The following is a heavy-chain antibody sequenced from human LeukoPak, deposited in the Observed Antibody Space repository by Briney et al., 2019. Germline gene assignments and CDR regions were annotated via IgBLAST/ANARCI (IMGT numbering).Heavy chain of an antibody. D-gene: IGHD3-3*01. J-gene: IGHJ3*02. CDR3: AKDTGKPTDAITMEDNAFDI. CDR2: ISWSSGII. CDR1: GFTFDDYA. V-gene: IGHV3-9*01. Sequence: GGSLRLSCAASGFTFDDYAMHWVRQAPGKGLEWVSGISWSSGIIGYADSVKGRFTISRDNAKNSLYLQMDSLRAEDTALYYCAKDTGKPTDAITMEDNAFDIWGQGTMVTVSS.